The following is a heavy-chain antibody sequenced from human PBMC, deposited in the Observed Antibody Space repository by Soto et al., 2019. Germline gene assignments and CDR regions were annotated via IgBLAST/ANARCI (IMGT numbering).Heavy chain of an antibody. J-gene: IGHJ6*02. D-gene: IGHD3-10*01. CDR3: ARIGPKAVKRAPMDV. Sequence: GESLKISCKASGYSFTSYWIGWVRQMPGKGLEWMGVIYPGDCDTRYSPSFQGQVTISADKSISTAYLQWSSLNASANDIYYCARIGPKAVKRAPMDVWGQGTKVTVSS. V-gene: IGHV5-51*01. CDR2: IYPGDCDT. CDR1: GYSFTSYW.